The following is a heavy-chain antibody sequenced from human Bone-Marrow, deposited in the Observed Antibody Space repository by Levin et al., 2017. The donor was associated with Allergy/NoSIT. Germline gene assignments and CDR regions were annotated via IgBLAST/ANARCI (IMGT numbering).Heavy chain of an antibody. J-gene: IGHJ6*02. V-gene: IGHV1-69*06. CDR2: IIPIFGTA. CDR3: ASKYYDFSYYYGMDV. D-gene: IGHD3-3*01. Sequence: PEASVKVSCKASGGTFSSYAISWVRQAPGQGLEWMGGIIPIFGTANYAQKFQGRVTITADKSTSTAYMELSSLRSEDTAVYYCASKYYDFSYYYGMDVWGQGTTVTVSS. CDR1: GGTFSSYA.